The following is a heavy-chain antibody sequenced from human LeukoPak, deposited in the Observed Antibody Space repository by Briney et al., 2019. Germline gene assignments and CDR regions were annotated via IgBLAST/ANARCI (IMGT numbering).Heavy chain of an antibody. CDR1: GYTFTSND. D-gene: IGHD3-3*01. CDR2: MNPNSGNT. J-gene: IGHJ5*02. CDR3: AKVGTLRENWFDP. V-gene: IGHV1-8*01. Sequence: GASVKVSCKASGYTFTSNDINWVRQATGQGLEWMGWMNPNSGNTAYAQKFQGRVTMTRNTSISTAYMELSSLRSEDTAVYYCAKVGTLRENWFDPWGQETLVTVSS.